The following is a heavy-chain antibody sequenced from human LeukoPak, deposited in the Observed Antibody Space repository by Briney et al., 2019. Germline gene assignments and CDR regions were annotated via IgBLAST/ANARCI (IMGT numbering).Heavy chain of an antibody. V-gene: IGHV3-66*01. J-gene: IGHJ6*02. CDR1: GFTVITNY. CDR2: ISSGGGT. CDR3: AKDLGLRAYHYYGMDV. Sequence: GGSLRLSCAASGFTVITNYMTWVRQAPGMGLEWVSVISSGGGTYYADSVKGRFTISRDNSKNTLYLQMNSLRAEDTAVYYCAKDLGLRAYHYYGMDVWGQGTTVTVSS. D-gene: IGHD3-10*01.